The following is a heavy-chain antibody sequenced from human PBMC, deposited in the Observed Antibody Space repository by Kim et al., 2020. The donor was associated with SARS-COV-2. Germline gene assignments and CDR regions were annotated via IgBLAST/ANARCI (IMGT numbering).Heavy chain of an antibody. CDR2: INPSGGST. Sequence: ASVKVSCKASGYTFTSSHIQWVRQAPGQGLEWMGIINPSGGSTTYAQKLQGRVSLTRDTSTGTVYMELSSLRSEDTALYYFARGTWGGGGWGYGSGQYNRFDPWGQGTLVTVSS. V-gene: IGHV1-46*03. D-gene: IGHD3-10*01. CDR3: ARGTWGGGGWGYGSGQYNRFDP. J-gene: IGHJ5*02. CDR1: GYTFTSSH.